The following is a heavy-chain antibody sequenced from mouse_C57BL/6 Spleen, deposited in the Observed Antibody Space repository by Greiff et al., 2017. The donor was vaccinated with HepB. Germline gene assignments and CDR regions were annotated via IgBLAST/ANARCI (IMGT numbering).Heavy chain of an antibody. V-gene: IGHV1-15*01. CDR2: IDPETGGT. Sequence: QVQLQQSGAELVRPGASVTLSCKASGYTFTDYEMHWVKQTPVHGLEWIGAIDPETGGTAYNQKFKGKAILTADKSSSTAYMQLSSLTYEDSAVYYCARWPLLLRYWYFGVWGTGTTVTVSS. D-gene: IGHD1-1*01. J-gene: IGHJ1*03. CDR3: ARWPLLLRYWYFGV. CDR1: GYTFTDYE.